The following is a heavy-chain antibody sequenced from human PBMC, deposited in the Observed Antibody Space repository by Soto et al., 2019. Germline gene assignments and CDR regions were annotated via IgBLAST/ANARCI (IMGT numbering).Heavy chain of an antibody. J-gene: IGHJ6*02. CDR3: ARSSGRRHVFTFDYGLDV. CDR2: SSSSGGYT. V-gene: IGHV3-11*06. CDR1: GFSVGDNY. D-gene: IGHD3-16*01. Sequence: QVQLVESGGGLVEPGGSLRLSCAASGFSVGDNYMTWIRQAPGKGLEWLSYSSSSGGYTNYADSVKGRFTISRDNAKNSLYLQMDSLRAEDTAVYFCARSSGRRHVFTFDYGLDVWGQWTTVTVS.